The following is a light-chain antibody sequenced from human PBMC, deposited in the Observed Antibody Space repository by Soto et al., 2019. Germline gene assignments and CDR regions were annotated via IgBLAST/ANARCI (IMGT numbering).Light chain of an antibody. CDR2: GAS. V-gene: IGKV3-20*01. Sequence: ESVLTQFPGTLSVSTGERATLSCRASQSVSSSYLAWYQQKPGQAPRLLIYGASSRATGIPDRFSGSGSGTDFTLTISRLEPEDFAVYYCQQYGSSPLTFGGGTKVDIK. CDR1: QSVSSSY. CDR3: QQYGSSPLT. J-gene: IGKJ4*01.